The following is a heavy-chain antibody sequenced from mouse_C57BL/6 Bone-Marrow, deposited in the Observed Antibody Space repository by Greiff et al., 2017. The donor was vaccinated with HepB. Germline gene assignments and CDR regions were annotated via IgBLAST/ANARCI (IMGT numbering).Heavy chain of an antibody. Sequence: QVQLQQSGAELAKPGASVKLSCKASGYTFTSYWMHWVQQRPGQGLEWIGYITPSSGYTKYNQKFKDKATLTADKSSSTAYMQLSSLTYEDSAVYYCARVGTTVVARGDYWGQGTTLTVSS. CDR3: ARVGTTVVARGDY. CDR1: GYTFTSYW. V-gene: IGHV1-7*01. CDR2: ITPSSGYT. D-gene: IGHD1-1*01. J-gene: IGHJ2*01.